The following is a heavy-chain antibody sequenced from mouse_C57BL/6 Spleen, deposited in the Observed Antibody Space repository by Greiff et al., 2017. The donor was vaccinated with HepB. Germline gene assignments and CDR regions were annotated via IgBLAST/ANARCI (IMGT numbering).Heavy chain of an antibody. CDR3: ARWEWQEDRAYAMDY. Sequence: VQLQQSGAELVKPGASVKLSCKASGYTFTSYWMHWVKQRPGQGLEWIGMIHPNSGSTNYNEKFKSKATLTVDKSSSTAYMQLSSLTSEDSAVYYCARWEWQEDRAYAMDYWGQGTSVTVSS. V-gene: IGHV1-64*01. D-gene: IGHD3-3*01. J-gene: IGHJ4*01. CDR2: IHPNSGST. CDR1: GYTFTSYW.